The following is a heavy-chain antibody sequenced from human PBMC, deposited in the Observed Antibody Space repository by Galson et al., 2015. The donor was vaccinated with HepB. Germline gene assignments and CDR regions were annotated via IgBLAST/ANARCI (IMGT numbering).Heavy chain of an antibody. J-gene: IGHJ4*02. CDR1: GGTFTSYI. V-gene: IGHV1-69*13. D-gene: IGHD6-13*01. Sequence: SVKVSCKASGGTFTSYILTWVRQAPGQGLEWMGGINPMFGTANYAQKFQGRVTMTADESTSTAYMELSSLRSEDTAVYYCARVYIKSWYFFDNWGQGTLVTVSS. CDR3: ARVYIKSWYFFDN. CDR2: INPMFGTA.